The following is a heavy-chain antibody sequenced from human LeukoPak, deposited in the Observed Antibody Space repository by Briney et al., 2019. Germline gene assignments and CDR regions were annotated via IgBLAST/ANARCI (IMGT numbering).Heavy chain of an antibody. Sequence: SVKVSCKASGGTFSSYAISWVRQAPGQGLEWMGGIIPIFGTANYAQKFQGRVTITADESTSTAYMELSSLRSEDTAVYYCAREVRYCSSISCYYYYGMDVWGQGTTVTVSS. D-gene: IGHD2-2*01. J-gene: IGHJ6*02. CDR2: IIPIFGTA. CDR3: AREVRYCSSISCYYYYGMDV. V-gene: IGHV1-69*13. CDR1: GGTFSSYA.